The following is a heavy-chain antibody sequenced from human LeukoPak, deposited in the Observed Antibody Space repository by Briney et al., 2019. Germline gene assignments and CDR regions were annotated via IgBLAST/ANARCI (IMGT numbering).Heavy chain of an antibody. V-gene: IGHV3-23*01. Sequence: GGSLRLSCAASGFTFSNSAMTWVRQAPGEGLDWVSSLERSGGNTYYADSVKGRFTISRDSSRNTLFLQMISLKVEDTAVYYCATGGVASARPDSWGQGTLVTVSS. J-gene: IGHJ5*01. D-gene: IGHD6-13*01. CDR2: LERSGGNT. CDR1: GFTFSNSA. CDR3: ATGGVASARPDS.